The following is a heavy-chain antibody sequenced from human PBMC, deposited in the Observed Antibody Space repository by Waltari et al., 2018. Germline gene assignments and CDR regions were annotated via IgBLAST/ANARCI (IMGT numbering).Heavy chain of an antibody. D-gene: IGHD3-16*01. Sequence: QLQLQESGPGLVKPSETLSLTCTVSGGSIRSSSYYWGWIRQPPGKGLEWIGSIYYSGSTYYNPSLKSRVTISVDTSKNQFSLKLSSVTAADTAVYYCARLKMALGSLGGGMDVWGQGTTVTVSS. J-gene: IGHJ6*02. CDR3: ARLKMALGSLGGGMDV. V-gene: IGHV4-39*07. CDR1: GGSIRSSSYY. CDR2: IYYSGST.